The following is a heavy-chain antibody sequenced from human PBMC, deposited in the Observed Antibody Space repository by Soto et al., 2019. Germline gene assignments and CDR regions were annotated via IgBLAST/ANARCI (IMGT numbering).Heavy chain of an antibody. J-gene: IGHJ4*02. CDR2: IYYSGST. CDR3: AGDVGSGWWYYFDY. CDR1: GGSISSGGYY. Sequence: SETLSLTCTVSGGSISSGGYYWSWIRQHPGKGLEWIGYIYYSGSTYYNPSLKSRVTISVDTSKNQFSLKLSSVTAADTAVYYCAGDVGSGWWYYFDYWGQGTLVTVSS. D-gene: IGHD6-19*01. V-gene: IGHV4-31*03.